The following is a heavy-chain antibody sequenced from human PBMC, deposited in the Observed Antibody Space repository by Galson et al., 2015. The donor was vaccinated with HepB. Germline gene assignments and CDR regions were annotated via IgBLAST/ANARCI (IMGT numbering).Heavy chain of an antibody. CDR3: AKDFYCSGGSCCHDAFDI. CDR1: GFTFSSYA. V-gene: IGHV3-23*01. CDR2: ISGSGGST. Sequence: SLRLSCAASGFTFSSYAMSWVRQAPGKGLEWVSAISGSGGSTYYADSVKGRFTISRDNSKNTLYLQMNSLRAEDTAVYYCAKDFYCSGGSCCHDAFDIWGQGTMVTVSS. J-gene: IGHJ3*02. D-gene: IGHD2-15*01.